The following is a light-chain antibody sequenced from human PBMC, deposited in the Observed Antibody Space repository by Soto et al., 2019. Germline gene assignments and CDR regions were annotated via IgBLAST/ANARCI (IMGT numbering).Light chain of an antibody. CDR2: KAS. J-gene: IGKJ1*01. CDR1: QSISNW. Sequence: DIQMTQSPSTLSASVGDRVTITCRASQSISNWLAWFPQKPGTAPSLLIYKASTLQSGVPSRFSGSGSGTEFTLTISSLQPDDSATYYCQQYSDNWTFGPGTKV. CDR3: QQYSDNWT. V-gene: IGKV1-5*03.